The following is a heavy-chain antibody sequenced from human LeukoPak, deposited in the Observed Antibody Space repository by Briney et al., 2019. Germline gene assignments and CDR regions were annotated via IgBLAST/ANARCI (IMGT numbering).Heavy chain of an antibody. CDR1: GYTFTSYD. D-gene: IGHD3-10*01. CDR2: MNPNSGNT. J-gene: IGHJ6*03. Sequence: GASVKVSCKASGYTFTSYDINWVRQATGQGLEWMGWMNPNSGNTGYAQKFQGRVTMTRNASISTAYMELSSLRSEDTAVYYCARGSRGGYYYYYMDVWGKGTTVTISS. CDR3: ARGSRGGYYYYYMDV. V-gene: IGHV1-8*01.